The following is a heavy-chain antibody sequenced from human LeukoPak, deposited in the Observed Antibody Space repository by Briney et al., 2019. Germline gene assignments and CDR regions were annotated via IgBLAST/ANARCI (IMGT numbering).Heavy chain of an antibody. CDR3: ARQNGDYAGNMGV. V-gene: IGHV1-2*02. Sequence: ASVKVSCKASGYTFTGYYMHWVRQAPGQGLEWMGWINPNSGGTNYAQKFQGRVTMTRDTSISTAYMELSRLRSDDTAVYYCARQNGDYAGNMGVWGKGTTVTVSS. J-gene: IGHJ6*03. CDR2: INPNSGGT. D-gene: IGHD4-17*01. CDR1: GYTFTGYY.